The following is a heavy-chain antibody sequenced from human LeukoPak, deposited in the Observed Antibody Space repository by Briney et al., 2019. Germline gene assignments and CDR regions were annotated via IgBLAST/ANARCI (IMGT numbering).Heavy chain of an antibody. CDR1: GFTLSNYW. Sequence: PGGSLRLSCAASGFTLSNYWMHWVRQVPGKGLVWVSSINGHGNTTKYADSVRGRFTIPRDNAKNTLFLQMYSLRADDTAVYFCSRGREYISNWNPFDFWGHGTLVTVSS. J-gene: IGHJ4*01. D-gene: IGHD6-13*01. CDR3: SRGREYISNWNPFDF. CDR2: INGHGNTT. V-gene: IGHV3-74*01.